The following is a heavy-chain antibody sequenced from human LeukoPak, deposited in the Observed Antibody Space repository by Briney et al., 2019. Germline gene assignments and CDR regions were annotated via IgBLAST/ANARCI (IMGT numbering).Heavy chain of an antibody. D-gene: IGHD1-26*01. J-gene: IGHJ4*02. CDR1: GYTFTSYY. V-gene: IGHV1-46*01. Sequence: ASAKVSCKASGYTFTSYYMHWVRQALGQGLEWMGIINPSGGSTSYAQKFQGRVTTTRDTSTSTVYMELSSLSTEDTAVYYCARGRDRRIVGATFWGQGTLVTVSS. CDR2: INPSGGST. CDR3: ARGRDRRIVGATF.